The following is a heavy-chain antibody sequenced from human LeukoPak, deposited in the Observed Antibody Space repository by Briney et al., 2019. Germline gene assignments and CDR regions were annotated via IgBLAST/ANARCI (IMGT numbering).Heavy chain of an antibody. CDR3: ARVYCTSASCPTADY. CDR2: IYPGDSDT. J-gene: IGHJ4*02. V-gene: IGHV5-51*01. D-gene: IGHD2-2*01. CDR1: GYSFTSYW. Sequence: GESLKISCKGSGYSFTSYWIGWVRQMPGKGLEWMGIIYPGDSDTRYSPSFQGQVTISADKSISTAYLQWSSLKASDTAIYYCARVYCTSASCPTADYWGQGTLVTVSS.